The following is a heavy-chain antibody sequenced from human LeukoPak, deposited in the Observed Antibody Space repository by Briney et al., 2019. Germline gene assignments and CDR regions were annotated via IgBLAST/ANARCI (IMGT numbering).Heavy chain of an antibody. V-gene: IGHV3-33*05. Sequence: GGSLRLSCAASGFTFSTYGMHWVRQAPGKGLEWVAVITNDGYYAKYADAVRGRFTISRDNSKNTLYLQMNSLSAEDTAVYYCARDSITGDNSLDFWGRGTLVTVSS. CDR2: ITNDGYYA. CDR3: ARDSITGDNSLDF. CDR1: GFTFSTYG. J-gene: IGHJ4*02. D-gene: IGHD7-27*01.